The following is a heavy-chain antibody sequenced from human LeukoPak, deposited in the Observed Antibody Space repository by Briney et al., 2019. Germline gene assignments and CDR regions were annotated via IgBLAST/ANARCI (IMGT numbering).Heavy chain of an antibody. J-gene: IGHJ4*02. CDR1: GFTFSSYD. CDR3: ARSLYSSGWSPFDY. CDR2: IGTAGDT. V-gene: IGHV3-13*01. Sequence: PGGSLRLSCAAPGFTFSSYDMHWVRQATGKGLEWVSAIGTAGDTYYPGSVKGRFTISRENAKNSLYLQMNSLRAGDTAVYYCARSLYSSGWSPFDYWGQGTLVTVSS. D-gene: IGHD6-19*01.